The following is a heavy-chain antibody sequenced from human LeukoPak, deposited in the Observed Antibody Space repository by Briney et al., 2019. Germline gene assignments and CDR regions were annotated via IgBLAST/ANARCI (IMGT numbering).Heavy chain of an antibody. Sequence: QPGRSLRLSCAASGFNFFTYGMHWVRQAPGKGLEWVAVIWYDGSNKYYADSVKGRFTISRDNSKSTLSLQMNSLRAEDTAVYYCARHVKGSTHGFDPWGQGTLVTVSS. D-gene: IGHD2/OR15-2a*01. CDR3: ARHVKGSTHGFDP. CDR2: IWYDGSNK. J-gene: IGHJ5*02. V-gene: IGHV3-33*01. CDR1: GFNFFTYG.